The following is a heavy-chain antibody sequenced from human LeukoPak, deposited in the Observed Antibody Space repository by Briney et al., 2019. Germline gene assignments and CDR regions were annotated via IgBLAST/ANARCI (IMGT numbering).Heavy chain of an antibody. CDR1: GDSVSSNNAA. D-gene: IGHD6-19*01. CDR3: ARDFGTTGWHTFDY. Sequence: SQTLSLTCAISGDSVSSNNAAWNWIRQSPSRGLEWLGRTYYRSKWYNDYAESMEGRMTISQDTSKNQYSLHLNSVTPDDTAVYYCARDFGTTGWHTFDYWGQGTLVTVSS. V-gene: IGHV6-1*01. J-gene: IGHJ4*02. CDR2: TYYRSKWYN.